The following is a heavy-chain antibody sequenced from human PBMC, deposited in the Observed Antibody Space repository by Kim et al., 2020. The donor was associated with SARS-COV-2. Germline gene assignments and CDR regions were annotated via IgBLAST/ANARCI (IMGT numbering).Heavy chain of an antibody. D-gene: IGHD6-13*01. Sequence: GGSLRLSCEVSGYHFSHAWMAWVRQAPGKGLEWVGRIRSNNDGGATDYAPAVTGRFTISRDDSKDTMYLQMNGLKTEDTAVYYCTTDISWYLTPADLWGQGALVTVSS. V-gene: IGHV3-15*01. CDR3: TTDISWYLTPADL. CDR1: GYHFSHAW. CDR2: IRSNNDGGAT. J-gene: IGHJ5*02.